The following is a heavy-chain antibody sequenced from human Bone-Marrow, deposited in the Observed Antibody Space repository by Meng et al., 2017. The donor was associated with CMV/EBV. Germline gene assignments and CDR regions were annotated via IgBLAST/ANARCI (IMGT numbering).Heavy chain of an antibody. CDR3: ARGIAVAVRATDGRTGGFDY. CDR1: GYTFTSYG. Sequence: ASVKVSCKASGYTFTSYGISWVRQAPGQGLEWMGWISPYSGNTRYAQKLQGRVTMTTDTSTSTAYMELRSLRSDDTAVYYCARGIAVAVRATDGRTGGFDYWGQGTLVTVSS. CDR2: ISPYSGNT. V-gene: IGHV1-18*01. J-gene: IGHJ4*02. D-gene: IGHD6-19*01.